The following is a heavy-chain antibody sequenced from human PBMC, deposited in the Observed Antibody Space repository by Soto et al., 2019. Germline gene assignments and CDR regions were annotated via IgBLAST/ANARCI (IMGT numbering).Heavy chain of an antibody. J-gene: IGHJ6*02. CDR3: ASHYRGDYYYYGMDV. Sequence: SETLSLTCTVSGGSISSGDYYWSWIRQPPGKGLEWIGYIYYSGSTYYNPSLKSRVTISVDTSKNQFSLKLSSVTAADTAVYYCASHYRGDYYYYGMDVWGQGTTVTVSS. D-gene: IGHD4-4*01. CDR1: GGSISSGDYY. CDR2: IYYSGST. V-gene: IGHV4-30-4*01.